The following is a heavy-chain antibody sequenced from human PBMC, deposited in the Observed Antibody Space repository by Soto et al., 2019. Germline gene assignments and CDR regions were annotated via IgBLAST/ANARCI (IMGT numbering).Heavy chain of an antibody. CDR2: ISSSSSTI. Sequence: GSLRLSCAAPGFTFRSYSMNWVRQAPGKGLEWVSYISSSSSTIYYADSVKGRFTISRDNAKNSLYLQMNSLRAEDTAVYYCATKWLRMFAYWGQGTLVPVSP. D-gene: IGHD5-12*01. J-gene: IGHJ4*02. CDR3: ATKWLRMFAY. CDR1: GFTFRSYS. V-gene: IGHV3-48*01.